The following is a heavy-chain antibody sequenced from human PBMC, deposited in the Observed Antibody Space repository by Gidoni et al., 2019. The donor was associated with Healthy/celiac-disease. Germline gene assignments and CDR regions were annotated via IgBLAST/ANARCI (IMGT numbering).Heavy chain of an antibody. CDR3: GGARRGWSTEYFQH. Sequence: QVQLQESGPGLVKPSETLSLTCTVSGYSISSGYYWGWIRQPPGKGLEWSGSIYHSGSTYYNPSLKSRVTISVDTSKNQFSLKLSSVTAADTAVDYCGGARRGWSTEYFQHWGQGTLVTVSS. J-gene: IGHJ1*01. V-gene: IGHV4-38-2*02. D-gene: IGHD6-19*01. CDR2: IYHSGST. CDR1: GYSISSGYY.